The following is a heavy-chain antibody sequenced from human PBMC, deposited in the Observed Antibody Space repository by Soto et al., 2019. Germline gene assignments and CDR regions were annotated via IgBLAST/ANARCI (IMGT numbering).Heavy chain of an antibody. CDR3: ARAGLGGYDHALSGYYYGMDV. CDR1: GYTFTSYY. Sequence: ASVKVSCKASGYTFTSYYMHWVRQAPGQGLEWMGIINPSGGSTSYAQKFQGRVTMTRDTSTSTVYMELSSLRSEDTAVYYCARAGLGGYDHALSGYYYGMDVWGQGTTVTVSS. J-gene: IGHJ6*02. V-gene: IGHV1-46*01. D-gene: IGHD5-12*01. CDR2: INPSGGST.